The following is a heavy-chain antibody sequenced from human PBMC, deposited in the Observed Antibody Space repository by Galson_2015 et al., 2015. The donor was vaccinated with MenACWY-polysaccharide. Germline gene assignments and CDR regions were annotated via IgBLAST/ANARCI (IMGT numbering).Heavy chain of an antibody. Sequence: TLSLTCTVPGGSISSGGYSWTWIPQHPGKNLEWIGYIYYTGSTFYNPSLQSRLTISVESSKNQFSLRLTSVTAADTAVYYCAADYAGNSGADHWGQRTLVTVSS. D-gene: IGHD4-23*01. CDR2: IYYTGST. CDR3: AADYAGNSGADH. J-gene: IGHJ5*02. V-gene: IGHV4-31*03. CDR1: GGSISSGGYS.